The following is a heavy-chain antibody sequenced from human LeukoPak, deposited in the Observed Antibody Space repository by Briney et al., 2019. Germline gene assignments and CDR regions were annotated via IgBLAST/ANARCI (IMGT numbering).Heavy chain of an antibody. V-gene: IGHV4-4*02. D-gene: IGHD3-22*01. CDR2: IYHSGST. J-gene: IGHJ6*03. CDR1: GGSISSSNW. Sequence: SETLSLTCAVSGGSISSSNWWSWVRQPPGKGLEWIGEIYHSGSTNYNPSLKSRVTISVDKSKNQFSLKLSSVTAADTAVYYCARGTYYYDSSGYYYYYYYYMDVWGKGTAVTISS. CDR3: ARGTYYYDSSGYYYYYYYYMDV.